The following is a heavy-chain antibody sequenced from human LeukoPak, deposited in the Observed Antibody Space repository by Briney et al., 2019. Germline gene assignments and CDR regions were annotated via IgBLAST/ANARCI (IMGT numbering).Heavy chain of an antibody. Sequence: GGSLRLSCTASGFTFSSYSMTWVRQAPGKGLEWVSSISSSSSYIYYADSVKGRFTISRDNAKNSLYLQMNSLRAEDTAVYYCARALGNYDFWSGSPAYYYGMDVWGQGTTVTVSS. CDR3: ARALGNYDFWSGSPAYYYGMDV. CDR1: GFTFSSYS. CDR2: ISSSSSYI. V-gene: IGHV3-21*01. J-gene: IGHJ6*02. D-gene: IGHD3-3*01.